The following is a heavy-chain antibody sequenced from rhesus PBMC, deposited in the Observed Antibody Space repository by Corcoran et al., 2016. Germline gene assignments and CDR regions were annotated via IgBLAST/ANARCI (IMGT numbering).Heavy chain of an antibody. D-gene: IGHD3-16*01. V-gene: IGHV4S10*01. CDR3: ARALYYYSGTYYYYFDY. CDR1: GGSISDSYR. J-gene: IGHJ4*01. CDR2: IYGTSTST. Sequence: QVQLQESGPGVVKPSETLSLTCAVSGGSISDSYRWSWIRQPPGKGLEWIGYIYGTSTSTKYNPSLKSRVTSSKDTSKNQFSLKLTSVTAADTAVYYCARALYYYSGTYYYYFDYWGQGVLVTVSS.